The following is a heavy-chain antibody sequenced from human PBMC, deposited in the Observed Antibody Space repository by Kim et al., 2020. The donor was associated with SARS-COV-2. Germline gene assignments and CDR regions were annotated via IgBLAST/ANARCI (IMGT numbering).Heavy chain of an antibody. CDR3: ARIGGPELWFPDY. Sequence: GGSLRLSCAASGFTFSDYYMSWIRQAPGKGLEWVSYISSSSSYTNYADSVKGRFTISRDNAKNSLYLQMNSLRAEDTAVYYCARIGGPELWFPDYWGQGTLVTVSS. D-gene: IGHD3-10*01. CDR2: ISSSSSYT. J-gene: IGHJ4*02. V-gene: IGHV3-11*03. CDR1: GFTFSDYY.